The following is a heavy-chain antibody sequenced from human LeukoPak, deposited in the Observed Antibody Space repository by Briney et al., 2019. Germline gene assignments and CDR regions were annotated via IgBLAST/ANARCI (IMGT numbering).Heavy chain of an antibody. D-gene: IGHD5-18*01. CDR2: IYYSGST. CDR1: GGSISSHY. J-gene: IGHJ5*02. CDR3: ARATAMGWFDP. V-gene: IGHV4-59*11. Sequence: SETLSLTCTVSGGSISSHYWSWIRQPPGKGLEWIGYIYYSGSTNYNPSLKSRVTISVDTSKNQFSLKLSSVTAADTAVYYCARATAMGWFDPWGQGTLVTVSS.